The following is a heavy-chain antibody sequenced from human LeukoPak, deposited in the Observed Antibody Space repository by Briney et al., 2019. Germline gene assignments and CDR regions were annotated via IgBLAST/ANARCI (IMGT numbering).Heavy chain of an antibody. CDR1: GFTFSSYG. CDR3: AKETYSSPLGEEYMDV. D-gene: IGHD6-13*01. CDR2: IRYDGNNK. Sequence: GGSLRLSCAASGFTFSSYGMHWVRQAPGKGLEWVAFIRYDGNNKYYADSVKGRFTISRDNSKNTLYLQMNSLRAEDTAVYYCAKETYSSPLGEEYMDVWGKGTTVTVSS. V-gene: IGHV3-30*02. J-gene: IGHJ6*03.